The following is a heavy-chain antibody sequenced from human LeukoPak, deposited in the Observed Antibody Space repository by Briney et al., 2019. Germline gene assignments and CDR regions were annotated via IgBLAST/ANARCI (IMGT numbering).Heavy chain of an antibody. V-gene: IGHV4-38-2*01. D-gene: IGHD2-2*01. CDR1: DYSINSGHY. J-gene: IGHJ4*02. CDR2: IYHSGRT. CDR3: ARHASPDIVIVPAATFDY. Sequence: PSETLSLTCAVSDYSINSGHYWGWIRQHPGKGLEWIGSIYHSGRTYYNPSLKSRVTTSVDTSKNQFSLKLTSVTAADTAVYYCARHASPDIVIVPAATFDYWGQGTLVTVSS.